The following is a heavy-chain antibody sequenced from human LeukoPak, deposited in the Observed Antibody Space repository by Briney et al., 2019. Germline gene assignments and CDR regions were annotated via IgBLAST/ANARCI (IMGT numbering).Heavy chain of an antibody. Sequence: SETLSPTCTVSGGSISSGDYLWSWIRQPPGKGLEWIGYIYYSGSTYYNPSLKSRVTISVDTSKNQFSLKLSSVTAADTAVYYCAGAGGMDDHWGQGTLVTVSS. CDR3: AGAGGMDDH. CDR1: GGSISSGDYL. J-gene: IGHJ4*02. CDR2: IYYSGST. V-gene: IGHV4-30-4*01. D-gene: IGHD1-14*01.